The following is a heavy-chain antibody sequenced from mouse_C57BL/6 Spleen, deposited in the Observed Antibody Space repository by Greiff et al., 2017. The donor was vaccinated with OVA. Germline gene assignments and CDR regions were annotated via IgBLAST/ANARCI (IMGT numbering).Heavy chain of an antibody. CDR2: IYPGDGDT. J-gene: IGHJ3*01. CDR1: GYAFSSSW. CDR3: APYGNYEGAWFAY. Sequence: VNVVESGPELVKPGASVKISCKASGYAFSSSWMNWVKQRPGKGLEWIGRIYPGDGDTNYNGKFKGKATLTADKSSRTAYMQLSSLTSEDSAVYFCAPYGNYEGAWFAYWGQGTLVTVSA. V-gene: IGHV1-82*01. D-gene: IGHD2-1*01.